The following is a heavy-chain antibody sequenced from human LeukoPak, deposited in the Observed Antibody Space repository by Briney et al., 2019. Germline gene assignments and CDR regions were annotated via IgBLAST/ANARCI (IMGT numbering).Heavy chain of an antibody. CDR2: IYYSGST. V-gene: IGHV4-59*11. D-gene: IGHD2-2*01. J-gene: IGHJ6*03. CDR3: AREVSCSSTSCDYYYYYMDV. CDR1: GGSISSHY. Sequence: SETLSLTCTVSGGSISSHYWSWIRQPPGKGLEWIGYIYYSGSTNYNPTLKSRVTISVDTSKNQFSLKLSSVTAADTAVYYCAREVSCSSTSCDYYYYYMDVWGKGTTVTVSS.